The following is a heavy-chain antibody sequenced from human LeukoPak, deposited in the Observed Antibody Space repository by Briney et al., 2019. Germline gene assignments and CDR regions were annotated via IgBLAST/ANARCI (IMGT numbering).Heavy chain of an antibody. Sequence: PSETLSLTCTVSGYSISSGYYWGWIRQPPGKGLEWIGSIYHSGSTYYNPSLKSRVTISVDTSKNQFSLKLGSVTAADTAVYYCASPEARIVGAHFAYWGQGTLVTVSS. D-gene: IGHD1-26*01. CDR1: GYSISSGYY. CDR2: IYHSGST. CDR3: ASPEARIVGAHFAY. J-gene: IGHJ4*02. V-gene: IGHV4-38-2*02.